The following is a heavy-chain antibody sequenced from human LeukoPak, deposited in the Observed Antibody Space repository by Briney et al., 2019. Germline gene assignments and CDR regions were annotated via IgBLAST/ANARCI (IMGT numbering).Heavy chain of an antibody. V-gene: IGHV4-4*09. J-gene: IGHJ4*02. CDR2: IYPSGST. D-gene: IGHD6-6*01. CDR1: GSSIRSSY. CDR3: ARHPYRSSSLVDC. Sequence: SETLSLTCTISGSSIRSSYWSWIRQAPGRGLESIGDIYPSGSTNYNPSLKSRVTISLDTSKNQFSLNLRSVTAADTAVYYCARHPYRSSSLVDCWGQGTLVTVSS.